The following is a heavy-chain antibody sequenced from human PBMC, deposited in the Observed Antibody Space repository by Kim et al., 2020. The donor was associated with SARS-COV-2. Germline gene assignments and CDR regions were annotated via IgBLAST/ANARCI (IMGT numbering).Heavy chain of an antibody. J-gene: IGHJ4*02. CDR2: T. Sequence: TNYNPPLKSRVTISVDTSKNQFSLKLSSVTAADTAVYYCARVYNGDYIDYWGQGTLVTVSS. CDR3: ARVYNGDYIDY. V-gene: IGHV4-59*01. D-gene: IGHD1-1*01.